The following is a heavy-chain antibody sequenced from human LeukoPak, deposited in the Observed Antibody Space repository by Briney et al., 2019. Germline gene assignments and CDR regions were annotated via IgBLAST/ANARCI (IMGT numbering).Heavy chain of an antibody. J-gene: IGHJ6*03. V-gene: IGHV3-21*01. CDR3: ARMLGQLRFLEGKYMDV. CDR1: GFTFSSYS. D-gene: IGHD3-3*01. CDR2: ISSSSSYI. Sequence: GGSLRLSCAASGFTFSSYSMNWVRQAPGKGLEWVSSISSSSSYIYYADSVKGRFTISRDNAKNSLYLQMNSLRAEDTAVYYCARMLGQLRFLEGKYMDVWGKGTTVTVSS.